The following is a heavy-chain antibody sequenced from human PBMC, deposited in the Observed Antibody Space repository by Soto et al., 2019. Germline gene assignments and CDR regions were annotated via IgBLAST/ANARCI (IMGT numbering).Heavy chain of an antibody. CDR2: IDPKNGNT. CDR1: GYTCTTFG. CDR3: AKEYCDTSRCFLPDY. J-gene: IGHJ4*02. V-gene: IGHV1-18*01. D-gene: IGHD2-2*01. Sequence: VKVSCKASGYTCTTFGISWVRQAPGQGLEWMGWIDPKNGNTKDAQKFQGRVTMTTDTSTSTAYMELRSLRSDDTAVYFCAKEYCDTSRCFLPDYWGQGALVTVSS.